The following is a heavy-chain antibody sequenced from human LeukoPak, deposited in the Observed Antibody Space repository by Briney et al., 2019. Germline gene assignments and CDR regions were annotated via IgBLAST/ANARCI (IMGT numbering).Heavy chain of an antibody. V-gene: IGHV4-31*03. CDR2: IYYSGST. CDR1: GGSISSGGYY. CDR3: ARERIIPQEYYYYGMDV. J-gene: IGHJ6*02. Sequence: SETLSLTCTVSGGSISSGGYYWSWIRQHPGKGLEWIGYIYYSGSTYYNPSLKSRVTISVDTSKNQFSLKLSSVTAADTAVYYCARERIIPQEYYYYGMDVWGQGTTVTVSS. D-gene: IGHD2-15*01.